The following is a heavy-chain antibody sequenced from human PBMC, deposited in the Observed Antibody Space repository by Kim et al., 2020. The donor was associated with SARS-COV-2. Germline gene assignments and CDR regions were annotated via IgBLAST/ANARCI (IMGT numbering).Heavy chain of an antibody. D-gene: IGHD2-2*02. J-gene: IGHJ4*02. CDR2: MNPNSGNT. Sequence: ASVKVSCKASGYTFTSYDINWVRQATGQGLEWMGWMNPNSGNTGYAQKFQGRVTMTRNTSISTAYMELSSLRSEDTAVYYCARGGRTGIVVVPAAINWGQGTLVTVSS. CDR3: ARGGRTGIVVVPAAIN. V-gene: IGHV1-8*01. CDR1: GYTFTSYD.